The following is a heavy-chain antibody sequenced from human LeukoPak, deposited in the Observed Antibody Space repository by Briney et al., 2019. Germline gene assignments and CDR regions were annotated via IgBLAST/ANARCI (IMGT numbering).Heavy chain of an antibody. CDR1: GGSFSGYY. CDR2: INHSGST. V-gene: IGHV4-34*01. J-gene: IGHJ4*02. Sequence: PSETLSLTCAVYGGSFSGYYWSWIRQPPGKGLEWIGEINHSGSTNYNPSLKSRVTISVDTSKNQFSLKLSSVTAADTAVYYCARIAAAAPLLDYWGQGTLVTVSS. CDR3: ARIAAAAPLLDY. D-gene: IGHD6-13*01.